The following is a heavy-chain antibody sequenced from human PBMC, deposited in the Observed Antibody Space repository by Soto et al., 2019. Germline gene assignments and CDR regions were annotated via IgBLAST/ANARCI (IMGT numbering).Heavy chain of an antibody. CDR2: INHSGST. CDR1: GGSFRGYY. Sequence: SATLSITCAVYGGSFRGYYWSWIRQPPGKGLEWIGEINHSGSTNYNPSLKSRVTISVDTSKNQFSLKLSSVTAADTAVYYCAREGPGSSSADYWGQGTLVTVSS. J-gene: IGHJ4*02. CDR3: AREGPGSSSADY. V-gene: IGHV4-34*01. D-gene: IGHD6-6*01.